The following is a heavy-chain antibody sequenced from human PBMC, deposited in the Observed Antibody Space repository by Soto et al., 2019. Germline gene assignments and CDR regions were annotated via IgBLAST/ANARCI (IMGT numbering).Heavy chain of an antibody. CDR2: IYNNGRT. CDR1: GDSARSDC. CDR3: ARDEATMVRGVGTSHV. Sequence: PSETLSLTCTVSGDSARSDCWSWIRQPPGKGLEWIGYIYNNGRTNYNPSLKSRVTMSIDTSKNYFSLQLSSVTAADAAVYYCARDEATMVRGVGTSHVWGQGTMVTVSS. V-gene: IGHV4-59*02. D-gene: IGHD3-10*01. J-gene: IGHJ3*01.